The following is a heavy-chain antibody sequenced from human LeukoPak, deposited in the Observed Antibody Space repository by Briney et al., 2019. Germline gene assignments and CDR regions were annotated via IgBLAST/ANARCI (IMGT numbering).Heavy chain of an antibody. CDR3: ARVAFLSDDY. J-gene: IGHJ4*02. Sequence: ASVKVSCKASGYSFTRNAIHWVRQAPGQRLEWMGWIDSDKGNTKYSQEFQGRVTFTRDTSTSTVYMELSSLKSEDTAVYYCARVAFLSDDYWGQGTLVTVSS. CDR1: GYSFTRNA. V-gene: IGHV1-3*03. D-gene: IGHD2/OR15-2a*01. CDR2: IDSDKGNT.